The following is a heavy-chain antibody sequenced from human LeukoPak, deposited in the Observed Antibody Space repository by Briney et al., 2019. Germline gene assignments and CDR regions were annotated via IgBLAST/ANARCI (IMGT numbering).Heavy chain of an antibody. D-gene: IGHD2-2*01. V-gene: IGHV3-30*18. CDR1: GFTVSSNY. J-gene: IGHJ4*02. CDR3: AKEGSEFSSSFLDY. CDR2: ISHDGTVK. Sequence: GGSLRLSCAASGFTVSSNYMSWVRQAPGKGLEWVAVISHDGTVKYYADSVKGRFTISRDDSTTTLILQMNSLRVEDTAVYFCAKEGSEFSSSFLDYWGQGTLVTVSS.